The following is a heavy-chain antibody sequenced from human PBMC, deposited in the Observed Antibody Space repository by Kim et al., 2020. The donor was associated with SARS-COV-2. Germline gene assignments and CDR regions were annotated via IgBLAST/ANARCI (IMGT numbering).Heavy chain of an antibody. D-gene: IGHD3-10*01. J-gene: IGHJ6*02. CDR3: ARDLVRDYYGSGSYWVSDV. CDR1: GFTFSSYS. V-gene: IGHV3-21*01. CDR2: ISSSSSYI. Sequence: GGSLRLSCAASGFTFSSYSMNWVRQAPGKGLEWVSSISSSSSYIYYADSVKGRFTISRDNAKNSLYLQMNSLRAEDTAVYYCARDLVRDYYGSGSYWVSDVWGQGTTVTVSS.